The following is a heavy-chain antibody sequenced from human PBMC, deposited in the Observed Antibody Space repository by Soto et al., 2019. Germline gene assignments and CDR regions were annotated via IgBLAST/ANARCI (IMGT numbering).Heavy chain of an antibody. Sequence: GGSLRLSCTVSGFYFNNYGINWVRQPPGKGLEWVSSVSKSDYTYYSDSVKGRFTISRDNSKNTLYLQMNSLRAEDTAVYYCAKDSLGEPRAYWYFDLWGRGTLVTVSS. CDR1: GFYFNNYG. CDR3: AKDSLGEPRAYWYFDL. J-gene: IGHJ2*01. D-gene: IGHD3-16*01. CDR2: VSKSDYT. V-gene: IGHV3-23*01.